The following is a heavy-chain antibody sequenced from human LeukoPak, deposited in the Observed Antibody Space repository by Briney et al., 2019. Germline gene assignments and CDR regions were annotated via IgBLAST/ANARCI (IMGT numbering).Heavy chain of an antibody. D-gene: IGHD3-22*01. J-gene: IGHJ4*02. CDR2: ISHSSGTI. Sequence: PGGSLRLSCAASGFTFGSYTMNWVRQAPGKGLEWLSHISHSSGTIYYADAVKGRFTVSRDNDKNSLYLQMNSLRAEDTAVYYCARDPNDNSRNFYPFDYWGQGTLVTVSS. CDR3: ARDPNDNSRNFYPFDY. CDR1: GFTFGSYT. V-gene: IGHV3-48*01.